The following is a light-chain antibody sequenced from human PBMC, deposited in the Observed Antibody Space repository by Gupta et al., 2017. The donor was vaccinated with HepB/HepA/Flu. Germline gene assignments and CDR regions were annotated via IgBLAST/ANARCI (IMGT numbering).Light chain of an antibody. V-gene: IGKV6-21*01. J-gene: IGKJ1*01. CDR1: QSIGSS. Sequence: IVLTQCRVHQSVTPMEKDNIPCRASQSIGSSLHWYQQKPDQSPKLLIKYASQTFTGIPSRFSGSGSGTEFTLTISSLEAEDSATYYCHQNSSLPWTFGQGTRVEIK. CDR3: HQNSSLPWT. CDR2: YAS.